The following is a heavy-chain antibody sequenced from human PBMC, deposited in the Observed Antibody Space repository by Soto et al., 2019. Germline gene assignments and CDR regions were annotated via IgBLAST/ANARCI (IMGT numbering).Heavy chain of an antibody. CDR3: AKDHLMTTGATVGY. J-gene: IGHJ4*02. V-gene: IGHV3-30*18. Sequence: ESGGGVVQPGRSLRLSCAASGFTFSSYGMHWVRQAPGKGLEWVAVISYDGSNKYYADSVKGRFTISRDNSKNTLYLQMNSLRAEDTAVYYCAKDHLMTTGATVGYWGQGTLVTVSS. CDR2: ISYDGSNK. CDR1: GFTFSSYG. D-gene: IGHD1-26*01.